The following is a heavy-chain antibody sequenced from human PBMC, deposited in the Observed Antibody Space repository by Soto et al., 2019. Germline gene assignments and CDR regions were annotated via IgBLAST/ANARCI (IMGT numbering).Heavy chain of an antibody. V-gene: IGHV1-8*01. CDR1: GYTFTSYD. D-gene: IGHD3-3*01. CDR2: MNPNSGNT. Sequence: ASVKVSCKASGYTFTSYDINWVRQATGQGLEWMRWMNPNSGNTGYAQKFQGRVTMTRNTSISTAYMELSSLRSEDTAVYYCARSSYDFWSGYPIFDYWGQGTLVTVSS. CDR3: ARSSYDFWSGYPIFDY. J-gene: IGHJ4*02.